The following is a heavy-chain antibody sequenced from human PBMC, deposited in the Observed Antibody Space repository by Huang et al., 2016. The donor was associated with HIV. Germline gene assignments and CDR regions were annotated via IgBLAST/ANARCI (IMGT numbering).Heavy chain of an antibody. Sequence: QVQLVESGGGVVQPGRSLRLFCAASGFSFANYAMHWVRQAPCKRLEWVTFISNDGSSRYYADSVKGRFTISRDNFKNALYLQMNRLRGDDTAVYYCTREYTVAGAFDLWGQGTMVTVSS. CDR3: TREYTVAGAFDL. CDR1: GFSFANYA. CDR2: ISNDGSSR. J-gene: IGHJ3*01. D-gene: IGHD5-12*01. V-gene: IGHV3-30-3*01.